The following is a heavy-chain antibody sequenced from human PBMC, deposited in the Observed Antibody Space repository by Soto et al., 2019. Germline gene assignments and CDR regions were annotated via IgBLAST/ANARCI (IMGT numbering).Heavy chain of an antibody. CDR2: IYYSGST. J-gene: IGHJ6*03. V-gene: IGHV4-39*01. CDR3: ARHGYKNYYYYYYMDV. Sequence: LETLSLTCTVSGGSISSSIYYWGWIRQPPGEGLEWIGSIYYSGSTYYNPSLKSRVTISVDTSKNQFSLKLSSVTAADTAVYYCARHGYKNYYYYYYMDVWGKGTTVTVSS. CDR1: GGSISSSIYY. D-gene: IGHD1-1*01.